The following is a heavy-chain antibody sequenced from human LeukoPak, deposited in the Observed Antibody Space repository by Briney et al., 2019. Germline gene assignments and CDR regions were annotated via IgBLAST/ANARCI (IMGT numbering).Heavy chain of an antibody. J-gene: IGHJ4*02. V-gene: IGHV4-30-4*01. Sequence: SETLSLTCTVSGGSISSGDYFWSWIRQPPGKGLEWIGYIYYSGNTYYNPSLKSRVTISVDTSKNQFSLKLSSVTAADTAVYYCAREGRRDGYNFDYWGQGTLVIVSP. CDR1: GGSISSGDYF. D-gene: IGHD5-24*01. CDR3: AREGRRDGYNFDY. CDR2: IYYSGNT.